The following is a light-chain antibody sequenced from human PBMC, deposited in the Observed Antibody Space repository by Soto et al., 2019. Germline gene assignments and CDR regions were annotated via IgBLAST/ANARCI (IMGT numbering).Light chain of an antibody. J-gene: IGLJ1*01. CDR1: SSDVGGYNY. V-gene: IGLV2-11*01. CDR2: DVT. CDR3: CSYAGSYTYV. Sequence: QSVLTQPRSVSGSPGQSVTISCTGTSSDVGGYNYVSWYRHHPGKAPKLMIYDVTKRPSGVRDRFSASKSGNTASLTISGLQAEDEADYYCCSYAGSYTYVFGTGTKLTVL.